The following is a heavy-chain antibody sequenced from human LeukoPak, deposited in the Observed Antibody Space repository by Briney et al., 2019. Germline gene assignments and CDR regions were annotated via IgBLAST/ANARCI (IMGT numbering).Heavy chain of an antibody. V-gene: IGHV4-59*01. CDR2: IYYSGST. J-gene: IGHJ3*02. CDR3: ALDSSGWSDDSFDI. Sequence: PSETLSLTCTVSGASISFYYWSWIRQPPGKGLEWIGYIYYSGSTNYNPSLKSRVTMSIDTSKNQFSLNLNSVTAADTAVYYCALDSSGWSDDSFDIWGQGTTVTVSS. D-gene: IGHD6-13*01. CDR1: GASISFYY.